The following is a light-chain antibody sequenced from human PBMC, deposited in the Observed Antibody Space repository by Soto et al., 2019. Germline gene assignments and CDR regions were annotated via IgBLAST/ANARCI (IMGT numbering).Light chain of an antibody. J-gene: IGLJ1*01. CDR1: SSNVESNS. CDR2: SNN. V-gene: IGLV1-44*01. Sequence: QSVLTQPPSASGAPGQRVAISCSGGSSNVESNSVNWYQHLPGSAPKLLIFSNNQRPSGVPDRLSGSKSGTSASLAIAGLQSDDEADYYCAAWDDSLSAYVFGSGTKLTVL. CDR3: AAWDDSLSAYV.